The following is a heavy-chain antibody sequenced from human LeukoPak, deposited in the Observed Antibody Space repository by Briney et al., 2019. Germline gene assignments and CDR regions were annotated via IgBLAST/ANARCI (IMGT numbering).Heavy chain of an antibody. Sequence: KPSETLSLTCTVSGYSISSGYYWGWIRQPPGKGLKWIGSIYHSGSTNYIPSLKSRVTISVDTSKKQFSLKLSSVTAADTAVYYCARAYGGNSQYFQHWGQGTLVTVSS. CDR2: IYHSGST. V-gene: IGHV4-38-2*02. J-gene: IGHJ1*01. CDR3: ARAYGGNSQYFQH. CDR1: GYSISSGYY. D-gene: IGHD4-23*01.